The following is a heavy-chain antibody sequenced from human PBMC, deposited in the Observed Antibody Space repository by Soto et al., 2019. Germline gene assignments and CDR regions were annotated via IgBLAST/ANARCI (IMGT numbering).Heavy chain of an antibody. CDR2: ISPRDGGT. J-gene: IGHJ4*02. V-gene: IGHV1-46*01. D-gene: IGHD6-19*01. Sequence: ASVKVSCKASGYTFTNYYMHWVRQAPGQGPEWMGIISPRDGGTSNAQKFQGRLTMTADTSTSTLYMKLSSLTSEDTAVYYCAKDRSRYSSGWYFPFDYWGQGTLVTVSS. CDR3: AKDRSRYSSGWYFPFDY. CDR1: GYTFTNYY.